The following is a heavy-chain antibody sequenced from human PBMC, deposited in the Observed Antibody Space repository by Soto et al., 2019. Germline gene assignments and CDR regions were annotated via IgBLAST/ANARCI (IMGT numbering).Heavy chain of an antibody. CDR1: GGSISSSSYY. Sequence: QLQLQESGPGLVKPSETLSLTCTVSGGSISSSSYYWGWIRQPPGKGLEWIGSIYYSGSTYYNPSLKSRVTISVDTSKNQFSLKLSSVTAADTAVYYCASQASPYYYYGMDVWGQGTTVTVSS. CDR3: ASQASPYYYYGMDV. J-gene: IGHJ6*02. CDR2: IYYSGST. V-gene: IGHV4-39*01.